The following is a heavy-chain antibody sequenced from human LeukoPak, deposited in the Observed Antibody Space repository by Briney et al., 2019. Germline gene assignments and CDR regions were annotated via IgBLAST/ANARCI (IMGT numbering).Heavy chain of an antibody. CDR1: GFTFSSYS. Sequence: GGSLRLSCAASGFTFSSYSMNWVRQAPGKGLEWVSSISSSSSYIYYADSVKGRFTISRDNAKNSLYLQMNSLRAEDTAVYYCAREVYYYDSSGFYYSGGFGYWGQGTLLTVSS. CDR2: ISSSSSYI. J-gene: IGHJ4*02. V-gene: IGHV3-21*01. CDR3: AREVYYYDSSGFYYSGGFGY. D-gene: IGHD3-22*01.